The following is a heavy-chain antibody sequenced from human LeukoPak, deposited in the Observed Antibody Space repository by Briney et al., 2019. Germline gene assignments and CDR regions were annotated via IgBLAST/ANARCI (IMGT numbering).Heavy chain of an antibody. CDR3: ARVTTNGYFEY. J-gene: IGHJ4*02. V-gene: IGHV3-7*04. CDR1: GFTFSSYD. D-gene: IGHD1-1*01. CDR2: IKCGEREK. Sequence: GVSLTLSCAASGFTFSSYDMHWLRQATGKGLEWVASIKCGEREKHHVDPGEGRFTISGDNGKGSLYLQMNSLRAEDTAVYFCARVTTNGYFEYWGGGTLVTVSS.